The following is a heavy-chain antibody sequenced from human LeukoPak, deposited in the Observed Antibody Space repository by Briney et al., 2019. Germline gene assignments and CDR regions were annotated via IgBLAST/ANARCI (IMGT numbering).Heavy chain of an antibody. CDR2: IYYTGST. CDR1: GGSISNYY. D-gene: IGHD6-6*01. CDR3: ARWGSIAVARFDY. J-gene: IGHJ4*02. Sequence: SETLSLTCTVSGGSISNYYWSWIRQPPGKGREWIGYIYYTGSTNYNPSLTSRVNISVDTSKNQFSLNLTSVTAADTAVYYCARWGSIAVARFDYWGQGTLVTVSS. V-gene: IGHV4-59*01.